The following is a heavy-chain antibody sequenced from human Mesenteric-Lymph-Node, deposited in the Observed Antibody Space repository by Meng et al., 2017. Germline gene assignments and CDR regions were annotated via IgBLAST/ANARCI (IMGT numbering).Heavy chain of an antibody. CDR1: GFPLSTSGMR. J-gene: IGHJ6*02. CDR3: ARTTYYYGMDV. Sequence: SGPTLAKPTQTLTLTCTFSGFPLSTSGMRVSWIRQPPGKALEWLARIDWDDDKFYSTSLKTRLTISKDTSKNQVVLTMTNMDPVDTATYYCARTTYYYGMDVWDQGTTVTVSS. V-gene: IGHV2-70*04. CDR2: IDWDDDK.